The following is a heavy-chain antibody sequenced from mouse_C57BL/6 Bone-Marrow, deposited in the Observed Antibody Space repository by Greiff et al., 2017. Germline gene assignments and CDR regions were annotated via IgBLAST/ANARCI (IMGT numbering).Heavy chain of an antibody. CDR1: GYTFTSYD. Sequence: QVQLQQSGPELVKPGASVKLSCKASGYTFTSYDINWVKQRPGQGLEWIGWIYPRDGSTKYNEKFKGKATMTVDTSSSTAYMELHSLTSEDSAVYFCSREASTTVVTQFAYWGQGTLVTVSA. CDR2: IYPRDGST. D-gene: IGHD1-1*01. CDR3: SREASTTVVTQFAY. V-gene: IGHV1-85*01. J-gene: IGHJ3*01.